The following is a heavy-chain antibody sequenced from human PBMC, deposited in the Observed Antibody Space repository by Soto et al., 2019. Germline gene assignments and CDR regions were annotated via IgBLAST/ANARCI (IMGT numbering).Heavy chain of an antibody. CDR3: AREGAIDYDFWSVYYMRGGFDY. J-gene: IGHJ4*02. D-gene: IGHD3-3*01. CDR2: ISAYNGNT. V-gene: IGHV1-18*01. CDR1: GYTFTSYG. Sequence: ASVKVSCKASGYTFTSYGISWVRQAPGQGLEWMGWISAYNGNTNYAQKLQGRVTMTTDTSTSTAYMELRSLRSDDTAVYYCAREGAIDYDFWSVYYMRGGFDYWVQGTLVTVSS.